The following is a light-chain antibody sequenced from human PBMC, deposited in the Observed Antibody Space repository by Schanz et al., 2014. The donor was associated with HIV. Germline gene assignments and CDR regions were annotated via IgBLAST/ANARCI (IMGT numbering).Light chain of an antibody. Sequence: QSALTQAASVSGSPGQSITISCTGTSSDIGGYNFVSWYQQHPGKAPKLMIYDVNNRPSGVSNRFSGSKSGNTASLTISGLQAVDEADYYCSSYTSSGAWVFGGGTKLTVL. CDR2: DVN. J-gene: IGLJ3*02. CDR1: SSDIGGYNF. V-gene: IGLV2-14*01. CDR3: SSYTSSGAWV.